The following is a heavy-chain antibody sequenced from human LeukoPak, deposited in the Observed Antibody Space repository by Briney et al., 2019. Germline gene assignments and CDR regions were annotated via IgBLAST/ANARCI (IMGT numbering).Heavy chain of an antibody. CDR3: TRDLGLRRMI. D-gene: IGHD1-14*01. J-gene: IGHJ2*01. CDR2: ISAGSGTV. V-gene: IGHV3-48*04. Sequence: GGSLRLSCAASGLSLSSNNMHWVRPAPGGGLEWLSYISAGSGTVFSADSVKGRFSISRDNARESLFLQMNSLRVDDTAVYYCTRDLGLRRMIWGRGTLVIVSS. CDR1: GLSLSSNN.